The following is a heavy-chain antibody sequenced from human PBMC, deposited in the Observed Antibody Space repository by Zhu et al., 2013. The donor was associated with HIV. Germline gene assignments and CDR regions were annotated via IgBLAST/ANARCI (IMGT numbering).Heavy chain of an antibody. CDR2: ISAYNGNT. J-gene: IGHJ3*02. D-gene: IGHD1-26*01. CDR1: GYTFTDYG. CDR3: ARDLAPIVGFNPNDAFDI. V-gene: IGHV1-18*01. Sequence: QVQLVQSGGEVRKPGASVKVSCKASGYTFTDYGISWVRQAPGQGLEWMGWISAYNGNTNYAQKLQGRVTMTTDTSTTTAYMELRSLRSDDTAVYYCARDLAPIVGFNPNDAFDIWGQGTMVTVSS.